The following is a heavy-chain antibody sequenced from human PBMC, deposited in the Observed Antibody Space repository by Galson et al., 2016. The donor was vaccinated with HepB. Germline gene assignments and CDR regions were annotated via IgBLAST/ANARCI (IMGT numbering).Heavy chain of an antibody. CDR3: ARARVGSTDY. J-gene: IGHJ4*02. Sequence: TLSLTCTVSRGSISSDGHYWSWIRQHPGKGLEWIGYIHYSGNTYYNPSVKSRVIISVDTSKNQFSLKLRSVTAADTAVYYCARARVGSTDYWGQGTLVTVSS. CDR2: IHYSGNT. CDR1: RGSISSDGHY. V-gene: IGHV4-31*03. D-gene: IGHD1-26*01.